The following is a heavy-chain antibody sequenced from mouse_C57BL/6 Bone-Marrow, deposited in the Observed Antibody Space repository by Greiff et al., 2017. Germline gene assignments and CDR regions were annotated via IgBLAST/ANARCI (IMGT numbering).Heavy chain of an antibody. V-gene: IGHV5-6*01. J-gene: IGHJ1*03. CDR2: ISSGGSYT. Sequence: EVHLVESGGDLVKPGGSLKLSCAASGFTFSSYGMSWVRQTPDKRLEWVATISSGGSYTYYPDSVKGRFTISRDNAKNTLYLQMSSLKSEDTAMYYCARPGGDFDCDMDVWGTGTSVTVSS. CDR1: GFTFSSYG. D-gene: IGHD2-13*01. CDR3: ARPGGDFDCDMDV.